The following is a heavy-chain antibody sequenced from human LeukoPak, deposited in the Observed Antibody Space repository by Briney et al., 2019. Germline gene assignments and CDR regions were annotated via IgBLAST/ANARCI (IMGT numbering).Heavy chain of an antibody. J-gene: IGHJ4*02. Sequence: GGSLRLSCAASGFTFDDYAMHWVRQAPGKGLEWVSLISGDGGSTYYADSVKGRFTISRDNSKNMLYLQMGSLRPEDMAVYYCARERGSSGWTFDYWGQGTLVTVSS. CDR1: GFTFDDYA. D-gene: IGHD6-19*01. CDR3: ARERGSSGWTFDY. V-gene: IGHV3-43*02. CDR2: ISGDGGST.